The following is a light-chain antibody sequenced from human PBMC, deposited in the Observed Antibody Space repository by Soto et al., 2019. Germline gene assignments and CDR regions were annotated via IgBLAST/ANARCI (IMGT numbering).Light chain of an antibody. V-gene: IGKV1D-16*01. CDR1: HNVDNW. CDR3: QQYVSYPRT. CDR2: AAS. Sequence: DVDMTQSPSSLFASVGDRATITCRASHNVDNWVAWYQQKPEKAPKALIYAASSLHSGVPLRFSGSGSGALFTLTISNLQPEDFATYYCQQYVSYPRTFGQGTKVEIK. J-gene: IGKJ1*01.